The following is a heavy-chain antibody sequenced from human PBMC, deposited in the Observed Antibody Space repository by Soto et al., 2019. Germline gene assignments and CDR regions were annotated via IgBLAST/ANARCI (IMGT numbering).Heavy chain of an antibody. CDR3: AKWTVVVVAATRGGYFDY. D-gene: IGHD2-15*01. J-gene: IGHJ4*02. V-gene: IGHV3-23*01. CDR2: ISGSGGYT. Sequence: EVQLLESGGGLVQPGGSLRLSCAASGFTFSSYAMSWVGQAPGKGLEWVSVISGSGGYTYYADSVKGRFTISRDNSKNTLYLQMNSLRAEDTAVYYCAKWTVVVVAATRGGYFDYWGQGTLVTVSS. CDR1: GFTFSSYA.